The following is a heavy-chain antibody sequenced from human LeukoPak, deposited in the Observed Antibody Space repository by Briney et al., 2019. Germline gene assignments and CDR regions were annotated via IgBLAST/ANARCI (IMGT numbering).Heavy chain of an antibody. CDR3: ARGISSSSSFDY. CDR1: GGSISIYY. D-gene: IGHD6-13*01. V-gene: IGHV4-59*12. Sequence: SETLSLTCTVSGGSISIYYWNWIRQPPGKGLEWIGYIYYSGSTTYNPSLKSRVTISVDTSNNQFSLKLSSVTAADTAVYYCARGISSSSSFDYWGQGTLVTVSS. CDR2: IYYSGST. J-gene: IGHJ4*02.